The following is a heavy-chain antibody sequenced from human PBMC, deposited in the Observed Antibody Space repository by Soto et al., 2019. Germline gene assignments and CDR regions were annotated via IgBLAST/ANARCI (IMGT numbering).Heavy chain of an antibody. CDR3: ARGNCDY. Sequence: QVQLQESGPGLVKPSGTLSLTCAVSGGSISSSNWWCWVRQSPEKGLEWIGEIHNSGSTNYNPSLKSRVTISIDRPNNQFSLKLSSVTAADTAVYYCARGNCDYWGQGTLVTVSS. J-gene: IGHJ4*02. CDR1: GGSISSSNW. CDR2: IHNSGST. V-gene: IGHV4-4*02.